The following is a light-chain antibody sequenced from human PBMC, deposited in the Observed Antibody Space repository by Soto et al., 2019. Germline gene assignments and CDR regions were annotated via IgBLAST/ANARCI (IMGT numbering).Light chain of an antibody. J-gene: IGLJ2*01. V-gene: IGLV2-8*01. Sequence: QSVLTQPPSASGSPGQSVTISCTGTSSDVGGYNYVSWYQQHPGKAPKLMIFQVNKRPSGVPDRFSGSKSDNTASLTVSGLQAEDEADYYCSSYAGTNNVVVFGGGTKVTVL. CDR2: QVN. CDR3: SSYAGTNNVVV. CDR1: SSDVGGYNY.